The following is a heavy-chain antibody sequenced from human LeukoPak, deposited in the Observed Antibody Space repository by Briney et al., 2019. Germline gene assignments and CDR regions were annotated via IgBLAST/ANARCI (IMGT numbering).Heavy chain of an antibody. CDR3: ARDLSGYVIPRSAFDI. Sequence: SETLSLTCAVYGGSFSGYYWSWIRQPPGKGLEWIGEINHSGSTNYNPSLKSRVTISVDTSKNQFSLKLSSVTAADTAVYYCARDLSGYVIPRSAFDIWGQGTMVTVSS. J-gene: IGHJ3*02. CDR1: GGSFSGYY. D-gene: IGHD5-12*01. CDR2: INHSGST. V-gene: IGHV4-34*01.